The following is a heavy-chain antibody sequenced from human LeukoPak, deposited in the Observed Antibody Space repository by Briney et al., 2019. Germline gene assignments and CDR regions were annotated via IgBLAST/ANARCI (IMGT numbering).Heavy chain of an antibody. CDR1: GGSFSGYY. D-gene: IGHD6-13*01. CDR3: ATGLTGIRAAAGTEKKWFDP. J-gene: IGHJ5*02. Sequence: SETLSLTCAVYGGSFSGYYWSWIRQPPGKGLEWIGEINHSGSTNYNSSLKSRVTISVDTSKNQFSLKLSSVAAADTAVYYCATGLTGIRAAAGTEKKWFDPWGQGALVTVSS. CDR2: INHSGST. V-gene: IGHV4-34*01.